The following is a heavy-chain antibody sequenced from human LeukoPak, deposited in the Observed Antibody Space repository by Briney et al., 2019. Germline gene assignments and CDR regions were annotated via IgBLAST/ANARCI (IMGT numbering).Heavy chain of an antibody. D-gene: IGHD3-9*01. J-gene: IGHJ4*02. V-gene: IGHV1-2*02. CDR3: ARFYDILTGYSETPFDY. Sequence: EASVKVSCKASGYTFSGYYMHWVRQAPGQGLEWVGWINPNSGGTNYAQKFQGRVTMTRDTSISTAYMELSRLLSGDTAVYYCARFYDILTGYSETPFDYWGQGTLVTVSS. CDR1: GYTFSGYY. CDR2: INPNSGGT.